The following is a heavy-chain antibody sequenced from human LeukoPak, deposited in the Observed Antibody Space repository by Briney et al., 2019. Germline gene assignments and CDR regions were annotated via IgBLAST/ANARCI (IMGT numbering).Heavy chain of an antibody. CDR3: ARDRYYYDSSGYYPEYFQH. D-gene: IGHD3-22*01. V-gene: IGHV3-21*01. CDR1: GFTFSSYS. Sequence: GGSLRLSCAASGFTFSSYSMNWVRQAPGKGLEWVSSISSSSSYIYYADSVKGRFTISRDNAKNSLYLQMNSLRAEDTAVYYCARDRYYYDSSGYYPEYFQHWGQGTLVTVSS. J-gene: IGHJ1*01. CDR2: ISSSSSYI.